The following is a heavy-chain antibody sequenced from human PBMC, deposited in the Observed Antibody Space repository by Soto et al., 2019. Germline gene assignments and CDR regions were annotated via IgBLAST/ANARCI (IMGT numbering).Heavy chain of an antibody. D-gene: IGHD6-19*01. J-gene: IGHJ4*02. CDR3: ARESVAVAGTDFDY. CDR1: GFSFSSYG. V-gene: IGHV3-33*01. Sequence: PGGSLRLSCAASGFSFSSYGMHWVRQAPGKGLEWVAVMWYDGSNKYYADSVEGRFTISRDNSMYTLYLQMNSLRAEDTAVYYCARESVAVAGTDFDYWGQGTLVTVSS. CDR2: MWYDGSNK.